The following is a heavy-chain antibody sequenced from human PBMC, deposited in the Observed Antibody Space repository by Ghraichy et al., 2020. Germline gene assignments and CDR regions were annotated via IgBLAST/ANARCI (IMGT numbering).Heavy chain of an antibody. Sequence: GESLNISCKGSGYSFTSYWIGWVRQMPGKGLEWMGIIYPGDSDTRYSPSFQGQVTISADKSISTAYLQWSSLKASDTAMYYCARQGTGYSSSWYPPFANYWGQGTLVTVSS. V-gene: IGHV5-51*01. CDR1: GYSFTSYW. D-gene: IGHD6-13*01. CDR3: ARQGTGYSSSWYPPFANY. J-gene: IGHJ4*02. CDR2: IYPGDSDT.